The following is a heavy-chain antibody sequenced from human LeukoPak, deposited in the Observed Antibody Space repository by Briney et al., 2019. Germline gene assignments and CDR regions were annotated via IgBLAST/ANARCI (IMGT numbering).Heavy chain of an antibody. Sequence: GGSLRLSCAASGFTVSSNYMSWVRQAPGKGLEWVSIIYSGGSTYYADSVKGRFTMSRDNSKNTVFLQMNSLRDEDTAVYYCARLYSGSYSDYWGQGTLVTVSS. V-gene: IGHV3-53*01. CDR1: GFTVSSNY. J-gene: IGHJ4*02. CDR3: ARLYSGSYSDY. CDR2: IYSGGST. D-gene: IGHD1-26*01.